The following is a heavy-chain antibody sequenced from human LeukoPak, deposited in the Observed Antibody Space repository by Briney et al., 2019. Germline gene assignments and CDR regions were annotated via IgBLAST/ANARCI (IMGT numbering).Heavy chain of an antibody. J-gene: IGHJ4*02. CDR3: ARDRVNWNYVHYFDY. V-gene: IGHV1-69*13. Sequence: GASVKVSCKASGGTFSSYAISWVRQAPGQGLEWMEGIIPIFGTANYAQKFQGRVTITADESTSTAYMELSSLRSEDTAVYYCARDRVNWNYVHYFDYWGRGTLVTVSS. CDR1: GGTFSSYA. CDR2: IIPIFGTA. D-gene: IGHD1-7*01.